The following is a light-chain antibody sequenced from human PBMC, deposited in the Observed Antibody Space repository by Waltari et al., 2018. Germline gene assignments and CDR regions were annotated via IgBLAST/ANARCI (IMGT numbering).Light chain of an antibody. V-gene: IGLV1-51*01. J-gene: IGLJ1*01. CDR2: DNN. Sequence: QSVLTQPPSVSAAPGQKVTISCSGSSSNLGNNYVSWYQQFPGKAPKLLIYDNNKRPSGIPDRFSGSKSGTSATLGITGLQTGDEADYYCGTWDSSLSAGGVFGTGTKVTVL. CDR3: GTWDSSLSAGGV. CDR1: SSNLGNNY.